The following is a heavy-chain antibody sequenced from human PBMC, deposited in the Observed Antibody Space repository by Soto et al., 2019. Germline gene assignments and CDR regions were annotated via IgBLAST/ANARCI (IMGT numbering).Heavy chain of an antibody. D-gene: IGHD3-10*01. Sequence: GGSLRLSCAASGFTFSSYGMHWVRQAPGKGLEWVAVIWYDGSNKYYADSVKGRFTISRDNSKNTLYLQMNSLRAEDTAVYYCARDLPTWYYYGSGSYYNVHDAFDIWGQGTMVTVSS. J-gene: IGHJ3*02. CDR2: IWYDGSNK. CDR3: ARDLPTWYYYGSGSYYNVHDAFDI. CDR1: GFTFSSYG. V-gene: IGHV3-33*01.